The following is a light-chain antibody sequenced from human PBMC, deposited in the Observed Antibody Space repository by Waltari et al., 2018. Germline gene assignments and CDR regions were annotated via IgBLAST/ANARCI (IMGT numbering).Light chain of an antibody. J-gene: IGLJ2*01. Sequence: SYVLTQPPSVSVAPGQPARITCGGNHIGSTSVHWYQQKSGQAPVLVVYDDSDRPSGNPERFSGSNSGNTATLTISRVEAGDEADYYCQVLDTSSDVVVSGGGTKLTVL. V-gene: IGLV3-21*02. CDR2: DDS. CDR3: QVLDTSSDVVV. CDR1: HIGSTS.